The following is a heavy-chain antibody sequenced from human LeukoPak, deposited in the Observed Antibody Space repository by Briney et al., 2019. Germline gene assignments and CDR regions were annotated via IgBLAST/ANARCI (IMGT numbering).Heavy chain of an antibody. J-gene: IGHJ4*02. D-gene: IGHD6-13*01. CDR1: GFTFSSYG. CDR3: AKDIRWELAAAGVFDY. Sequence: GGSLRLSCAASGFTFSSYGMHWVRQAPGKGLEWVAVISYDGSNKYYADSVKGRFTISRDNSKNTLYLQMNSLRAGDTAVYYCAKDIRWELAAAGVFDYWGQGTLVTVSS. V-gene: IGHV3-30*18. CDR2: ISYDGSNK.